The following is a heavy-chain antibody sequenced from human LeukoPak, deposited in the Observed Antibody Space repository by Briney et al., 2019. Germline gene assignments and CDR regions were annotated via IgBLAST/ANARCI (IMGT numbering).Heavy chain of an antibody. J-gene: IGHJ4*02. CDR1: GYSISSGYY. CDR3: ASSGVVVPAVDFDY. CDR2: IYHSGST. D-gene: IGHD2-2*01. Sequence: PSETLSLTCAVSGYSISSGYYWGWIRQPPGKGLEWIGSIYHSGSTYYNPSLKSRVTISVDTPKNQFSLKLSSVTAADTAVYYCASSGVVVPAVDFDYWGQGTLVTVSS. V-gene: IGHV4-38-2*01.